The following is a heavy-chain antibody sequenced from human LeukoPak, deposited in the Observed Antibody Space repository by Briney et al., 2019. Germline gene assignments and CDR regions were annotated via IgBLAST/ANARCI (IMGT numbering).Heavy chain of an antibody. CDR2: LYSGGSI. V-gene: IGHV3-66*01. J-gene: IGHJ4*02. CDR1: GFTVSSSY. CDR3: ARSSISSYYED. Sequence: QTGGSLRLSCAGSGFTVSSSYISWVRQAPGRGLEWVSILYSGGSIFYADSVKGRFTISRDISKNMLHLQMNSLRADDTAVYYCARSSISSYYEDWGQGTLVTVSS. D-gene: IGHD1-26*01.